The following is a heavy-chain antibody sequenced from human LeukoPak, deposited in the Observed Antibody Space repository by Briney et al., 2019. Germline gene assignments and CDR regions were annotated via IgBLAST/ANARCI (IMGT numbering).Heavy chain of an antibody. J-gene: IGHJ6*02. CDR3: ARGWRNYQYGMDV. CDR1: GYSFTTFA. CDR2: IDADPANT. Sequence: ASVKVSCKASGYSFTTFAIHWVRQAPGQSLEWMGWIDADPANTGYSPTYQGRVTFTRDTPASTAYMEVSSLRSEDTAVYYCARGWRNYQYGMDVWGQGTTVTVSS. V-gene: IGHV1-3*01. D-gene: IGHD2-2*01.